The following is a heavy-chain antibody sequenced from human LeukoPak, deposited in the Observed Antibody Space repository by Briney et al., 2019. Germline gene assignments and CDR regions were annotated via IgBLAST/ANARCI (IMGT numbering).Heavy chain of an antibody. CDR3: ARDMSTAVTPISYAFDV. J-gene: IGHJ3*01. Sequence: ASVKVSCKASGYTFTSYYMRWVRQAPGQGLEWLGIINPNGGRTAYAQNFQGRVSMTRDTSTTTVYMELSSLRSDDTAVYYCARDMSTAVTPISYAFDVWGQGTMVTVSS. D-gene: IGHD4-23*01. CDR1: GYTFTSYY. CDR2: INPNGGRT. V-gene: IGHV1-46*01.